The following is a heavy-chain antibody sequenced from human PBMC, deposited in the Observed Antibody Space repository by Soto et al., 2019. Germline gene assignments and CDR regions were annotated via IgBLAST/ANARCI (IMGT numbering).Heavy chain of an antibody. J-gene: IGHJ4*02. CDR1: DSFISYYS. V-gene: IGHV4-59*08. CDR3: ARHQAGYCGGDCHPRFEY. D-gene: IGHD2-21*02. CDR2: VLYNGVT. Sequence: QVLLQESGPGLVEPSETLSLTCTVSDSFISYYSWRWIRQPPGKGLEWVGHVLYNGVTTYNSFLKSRVAISGDASEHQLSVKLSSLTAADTAVYYCARHQAGYCGGDCHPRFEYWGQGILVTVSS.